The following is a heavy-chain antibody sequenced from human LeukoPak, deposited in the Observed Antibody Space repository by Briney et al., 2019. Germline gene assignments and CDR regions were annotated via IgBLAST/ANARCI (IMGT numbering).Heavy chain of an antibody. D-gene: IGHD3-22*01. J-gene: IGHJ4*02. Sequence: GASVKVSCKASGYTFTGYYMYWVRQAPGQGLEWMGWINPNSGGTNYAQKFQGRVTMTRDTSISTAYMELSRLRSDDTAVYYCARSGDYYDSSDYYYFDYWGQGTLVTVSS. V-gene: IGHV1-2*02. CDR1: GYTFTGYY. CDR3: ARSGDYYDSSDYYYFDY. CDR2: INPNSGGT.